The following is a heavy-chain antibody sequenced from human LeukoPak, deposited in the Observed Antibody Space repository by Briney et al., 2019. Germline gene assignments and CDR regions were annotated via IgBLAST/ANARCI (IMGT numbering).Heavy chain of an antibody. CDR2: INPNSSGT. CDR1: GYTFTGNN. V-gene: IGHV1-2*02. Sequence: ASVKLSCTASGYTFTGNNMHWVRHAPAQGLGRIGWINPNSSGTNDAQKFQGRVTVSRDRSINTAYMEISRLRYSDTAVYYCASFRYSSGWYLDHWGRGTLVTVSS. J-gene: IGHJ4*02. D-gene: IGHD6-25*01. CDR3: ASFRYSSGWYLDH.